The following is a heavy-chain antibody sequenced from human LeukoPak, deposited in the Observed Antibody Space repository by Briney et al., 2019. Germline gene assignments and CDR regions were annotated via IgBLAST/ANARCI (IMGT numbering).Heavy chain of an antibody. V-gene: IGHV1-18*01. D-gene: IGHD6-19*01. CDR2: ISPYDDST. CDR1: GYSFNTFG. Sequence: ASVTVSCKASGYSFNTFGITWVRQAPGQGGEWMGWISPYDDSTAYVQKFEGRVTMTRDTSTNTAYMELRSLTSDDTALYYCAKVDPPIAVGAPGDAFDLWGQGTMVIVSS. J-gene: IGHJ3*01. CDR3: AKVDPPIAVGAPGDAFDL.